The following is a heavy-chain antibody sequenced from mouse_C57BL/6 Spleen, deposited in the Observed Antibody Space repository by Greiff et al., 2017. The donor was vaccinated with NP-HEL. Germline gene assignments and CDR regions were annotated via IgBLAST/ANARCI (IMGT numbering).Heavy chain of an antibody. CDR1: GFNIKDDY. CDR2: IDPENGDT. V-gene: IGHV14-4*01. Sequence: DVQLVESGAELVRPGASVKLSCTASGFNIKDDYMHWVKQRPEQGLEWIGWIDPENGDTEYASKFQGKATITADTSSNTAYLQLSSLTSEDTAVYYCTTDYGSSGFAYWGQGTLVTVSA. J-gene: IGHJ3*01. CDR3: TTDYGSSGFAY. D-gene: IGHD1-1*01.